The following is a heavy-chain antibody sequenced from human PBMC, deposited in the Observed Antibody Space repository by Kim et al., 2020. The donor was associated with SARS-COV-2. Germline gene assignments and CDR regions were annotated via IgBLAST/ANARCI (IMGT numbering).Heavy chain of an antibody. CDR3: ATHFPMRFPMDV. V-gene: IGHV5-51*01. Sequence: RYSPSFHGQVTIAADKSISTAYLQWSSLKASDTAMYYCATHFPMRFPMDVWGQGTTVTVSS. D-gene: IGHD2-2*01. J-gene: IGHJ6*02.